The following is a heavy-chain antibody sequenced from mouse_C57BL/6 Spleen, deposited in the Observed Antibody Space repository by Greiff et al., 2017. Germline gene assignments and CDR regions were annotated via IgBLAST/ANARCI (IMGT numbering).Heavy chain of an antibody. CDR1: GYTFTSYW. Sequence: QVQLQQPGAELVKPGASVKMSCKASGYTFTSYWITWVKQRPGQGLEWIGDIYPGSGSTNYNEKFKSKATLTVDTSSSTAYMQLSSLTSEDSAVYYCAREGGGYSWFACWGQGTLVTVSA. V-gene: IGHV1-55*01. CDR3: AREGGGYSWFAC. CDR2: IYPGSGST. J-gene: IGHJ3*01. D-gene: IGHD2-3*01.